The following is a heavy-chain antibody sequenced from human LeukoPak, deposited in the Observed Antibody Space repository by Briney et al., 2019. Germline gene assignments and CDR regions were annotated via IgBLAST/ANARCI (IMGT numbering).Heavy chain of an antibody. D-gene: IGHD7-27*01. CDR1: GYTFTSYY. Sequence: ATVKIFCMASGYTFTSYYMHWVRQAPGQGLEWMGIINPSGGSTSYAQKFQGRVTMTRDTSTSTVYMELSGLRSEDTAVYYCARDGDNILLDYWGQRTLVTVSS. V-gene: IGHV1-46*01. CDR3: ARDGDNILLDY. J-gene: IGHJ4*02. CDR2: INPSGGST.